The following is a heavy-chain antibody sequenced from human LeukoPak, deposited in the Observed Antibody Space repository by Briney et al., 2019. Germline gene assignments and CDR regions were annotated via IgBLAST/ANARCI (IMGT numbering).Heavy chain of an antibody. CDR2: FDPEDGET. CDR1: GYTLTELS. Sequence: AASVKVSCKVSGYTLTELSMHWVRQARGKGLEWMGGFDPEDGETIYAQKFQGRVTMTEDTSTDTAYMELSSLRSEDTAVYYCATDLYCGGDCYSAFDIWGQGTMVTVSS. CDR3: ATDLYCGGDCYSAFDI. D-gene: IGHD2-21*01. V-gene: IGHV1-24*01. J-gene: IGHJ3*02.